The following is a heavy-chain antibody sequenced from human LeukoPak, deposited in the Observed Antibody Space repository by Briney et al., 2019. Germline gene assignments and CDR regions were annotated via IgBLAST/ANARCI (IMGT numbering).Heavy chain of an antibody. CDR1: GGTFSSHS. Sequence: GASVTVSCKASGGTFSSHSMSWARQAPGQGLEWMGGIIPIFGTTNYAQKFQGRVTITTDESKSTAYMELSSLRSEGTAVYYCARDLAKLHQYYAPWFDPWGQGTLVTVSS. D-gene: IGHD2-2*01. V-gene: IGHV1-69*05. CDR2: IIPIFGTT. CDR3: ARDLAKLHQYYAPWFDP. J-gene: IGHJ5*02.